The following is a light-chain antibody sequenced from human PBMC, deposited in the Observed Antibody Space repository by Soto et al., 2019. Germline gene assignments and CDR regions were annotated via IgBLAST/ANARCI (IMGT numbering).Light chain of an antibody. CDR2: EAS. CDR1: SSDVGGYNY. J-gene: IGLJ2*01. V-gene: IGLV2-14*01. Sequence: QSALTQPASVSGSPGQSITISCTGTSSDVGGYNYVSWYQQHPGKAPKLMIYEASNRPSGGSNRFSGSKSGNTASLTISGLQAEDGADYYCSSYTSSSTLVVFGGGTKLTVL. CDR3: SSYTSSSTLVV.